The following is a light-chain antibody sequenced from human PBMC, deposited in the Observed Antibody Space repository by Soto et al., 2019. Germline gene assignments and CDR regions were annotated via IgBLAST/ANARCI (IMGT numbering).Light chain of an antibody. CDR2: DVT. CDR3: TAYTTSSPYLV. V-gene: IGLV2-14*03. Sequence: QSVLTQPASVSGSPGQSITISCTGTSSDVGGYNYVSWYQHHPGNSPKLMIYDVTNRPSGVSNRFSGSKSGNTASLNISGLQAEDEADYYCTAYTTSSPYLVFCGGTKLTVL. J-gene: IGLJ3*02. CDR1: SSDVGGYNY.